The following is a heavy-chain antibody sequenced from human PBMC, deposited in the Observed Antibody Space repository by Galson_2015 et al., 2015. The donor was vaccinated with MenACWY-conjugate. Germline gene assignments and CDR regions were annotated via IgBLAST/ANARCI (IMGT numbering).Heavy chain of an antibody. V-gene: IGHV3-74*01. CDR3: TRVKWQQLTADP. D-gene: IGHD6-13*01. CDR2: INPDGSAT. Sequence: SLRLSCAASGFTLSSYWMHWVRQVPGKGLVWVSRINPDGSATTYADSVKGRFTISRDNAKNTLYLQMNSLRAEDTAVYYCTRVKWQQLTADPWGQGTLVTVSS. J-gene: IGHJ5*02. CDR1: GFTLSSYW.